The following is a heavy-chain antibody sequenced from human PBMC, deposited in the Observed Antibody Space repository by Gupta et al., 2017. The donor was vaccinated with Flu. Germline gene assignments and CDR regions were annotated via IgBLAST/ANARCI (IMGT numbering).Heavy chain of an antibody. CDR2: ISGSGGST. CDR3: AKDYWGVSGWFDY. CDR1: FSSYA. Sequence: FSSYAMSWVRQAPGKGLEWVSAISGSGGSTYYADSVKGRFTISRDNSKNTLYLQINSLRAEDTAVYYCAKDYWGVSGWFDYWGQGTLVTVSS. V-gene: IGHV3-23*01. J-gene: IGHJ4*02. D-gene: IGHD6-19*01.